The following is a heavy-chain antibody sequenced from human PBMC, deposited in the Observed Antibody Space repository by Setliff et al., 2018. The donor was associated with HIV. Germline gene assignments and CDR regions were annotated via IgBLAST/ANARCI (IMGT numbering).Heavy chain of an antibody. CDR1: GGSISSRSYY. Sequence: SETLSLTCTVSGGSISSRSYYWGWIRQPPGKGLEWIGSIFYSGSTYYNPSLKSRVTISLDTSKNQLSLRLSSVTAVDTGVYYCAKTVPHSTAQDAFDIWGQGTMVTV. J-gene: IGHJ3*02. CDR3: AKTVPHSTAQDAFDI. CDR2: IFYSGST. V-gene: IGHV4-39*07. D-gene: IGHD2-2*01.